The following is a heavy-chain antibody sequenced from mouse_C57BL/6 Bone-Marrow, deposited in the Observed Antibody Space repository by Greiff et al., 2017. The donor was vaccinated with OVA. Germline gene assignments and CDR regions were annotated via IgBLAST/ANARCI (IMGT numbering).Heavy chain of an antibody. Sequence: QVQLQQPGAELVMPGASVKLSCKASGYTFTSYWMHWVKQRPGQGLEWIGEIDPSDSYTNYNQKFKGKSTLTVDKSSSTAYMQLSSLTSEDSAVYYCARPGGYGRYFDVWGTGTTVTVSS. CDR2: IDPSDSYT. D-gene: IGHD1-1*01. J-gene: IGHJ1*03. CDR3: ARPGGYGRYFDV. V-gene: IGHV1-69*01. CDR1: GYTFTSYW.